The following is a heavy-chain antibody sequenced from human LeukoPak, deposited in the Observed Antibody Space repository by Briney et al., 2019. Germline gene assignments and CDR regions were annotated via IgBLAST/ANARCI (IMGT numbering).Heavy chain of an antibody. Sequence: PSEPLSLTCTVSGGSISSYYWSWIRQPAGKGLHWIGRVYSSGTTNYNPPLKTRVTMSVDTSKNQFSLKLSSVTAADTAVYYCARGVGGATPFHYWGQGTLVTVSS. D-gene: IGHD1-26*01. J-gene: IGHJ4*02. CDR1: GGSISSYY. V-gene: IGHV4-4*07. CDR3: ARGVGGATPFHY. CDR2: VYSSGTT.